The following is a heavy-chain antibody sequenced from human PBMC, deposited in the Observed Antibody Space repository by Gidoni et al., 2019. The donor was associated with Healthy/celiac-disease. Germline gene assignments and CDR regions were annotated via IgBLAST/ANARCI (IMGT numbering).Heavy chain of an antibody. CDR1: GCTFSNAR. Sequence: EVQLVESGGGLVKPGSSLRRSCAAPGCTFSNARMSAVRTAPGKGLAWVGRIKSKTDGGTTDYAAPVKGRFTISRDDSKNTLDLQMNSLKTEDTAVYYCTTDKLWYYYDSSVYRELIDFDYWGQGTLVTVSS. CDR2: IKSKTDGGTT. J-gene: IGHJ4*02. D-gene: IGHD3-22*01. V-gene: IGHV3-15*01. CDR3: TTDKLWYYYDSSVYRELIDFDY.